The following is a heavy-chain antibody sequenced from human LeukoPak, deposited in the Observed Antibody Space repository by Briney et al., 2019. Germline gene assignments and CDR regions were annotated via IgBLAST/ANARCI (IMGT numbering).Heavy chain of an antibody. V-gene: IGHV1-2*02. CDR2: INPNSGGT. J-gene: IGHJ3*02. CDR3: ARVLVLQSGSYFLGDAFDI. CDR1: GYTFTGYY. Sequence: GASVKVSCKASGYTFTGYYMHWVRQAPGQGLEWMGWINPNSGGTNYAQKFQGRVTMTRDTSISTAYMELSRLRSDDTAVYYCARVLVLQSGSYFLGDAFDIWGQGTMVTVSS. D-gene: IGHD1-26*01.